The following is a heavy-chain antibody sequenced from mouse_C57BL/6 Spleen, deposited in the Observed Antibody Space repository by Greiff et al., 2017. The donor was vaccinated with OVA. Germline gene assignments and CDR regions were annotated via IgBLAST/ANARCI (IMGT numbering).Heavy chain of an antibody. V-gene: IGHV1-76*01. CDR2: IYPGSGNT. CDR3: ARSPSNFAWFAY. Sequence: VQLQQSGAELVRPGASVKLSCKASGYTFTDYYINWVKQRPGQGLEWIARIYPGSGNTYYNEKFKGKATLTAEKSSSTAYMQLSSLTSEDSAVYFCARSPSNFAWFAYWGQGTLVTVSA. D-gene: IGHD4-1*01. CDR1: GYTFTDYY. J-gene: IGHJ3*01.